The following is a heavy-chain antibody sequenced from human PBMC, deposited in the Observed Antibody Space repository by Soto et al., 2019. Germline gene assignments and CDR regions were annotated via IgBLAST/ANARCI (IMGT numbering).Heavy chain of an antibody. D-gene: IGHD2-21*01. Sequence: GGSLRLSCAASGFNFRSYGIQWVRQAPGQGLEWVAVISDDGTTKYYGDSVKCRFTISRDNSQNTLALQMNSLSAGDRAVNYCGINQGHVAPDYYHSKYSWVQETSITVS. CDR1: GFNFRSYG. CDR2: ISDDGTTK. J-gene: IGHJ6*02. CDR3: GINQGHVAPDYYHSKYS. V-gene: IGHV3-30*03.